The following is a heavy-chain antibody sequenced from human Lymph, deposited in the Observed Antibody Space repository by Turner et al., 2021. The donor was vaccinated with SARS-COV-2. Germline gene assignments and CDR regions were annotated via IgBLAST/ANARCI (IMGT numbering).Heavy chain of an antibody. J-gene: IGHJ6*02. CDR3: ARGRYSGGGMDV. CDR1: GYTFTSYD. V-gene: IGHV1-8*01. CDR2: MNPNSGNT. Sequence: QVQLVQSGAEVKKPGASVKVSCKASGYTFTSYDINWVRQATVQGLEWMGWMNPNSGNTGYAQKFQGRVTMTRNISISTAYMERSTRRSEYTAVYYCARGRYSGGGMDVWGQGTTVTVSS. D-gene: IGHD1-26*01.